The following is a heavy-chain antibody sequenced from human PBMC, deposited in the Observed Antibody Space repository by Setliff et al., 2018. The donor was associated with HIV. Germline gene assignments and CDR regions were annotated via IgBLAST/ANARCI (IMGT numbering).Heavy chain of an antibody. V-gene: IGHV4-4*08. Sequence: SETLSLTCTVSGGSISSYYWSWIRQPPGKGLEWIGYIYTSGSTNYNPSLKSRVTISVDTSKNQFSLKLSSVTAADTAVYYCATDSGSHDAFDIWGQGTMVTVS. CDR3: ATDSGSHDAFDI. D-gene: IGHD1-26*01. J-gene: IGHJ3*02. CDR2: IYTSGST. CDR1: GGSISSYY.